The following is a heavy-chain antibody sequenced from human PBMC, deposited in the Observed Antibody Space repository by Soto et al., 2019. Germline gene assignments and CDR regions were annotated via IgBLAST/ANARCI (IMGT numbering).Heavy chain of an antibody. D-gene: IGHD1-26*01. Sequence: QVQLQESGPGLVKPSQTLSLTCTVSGGSISSGGYYWSWIRQHPGKGLEWIGYIYYSGSTYYNPSLKSRVTISVDPSKNQVSLKLSSVTSADTAVYYCASGTEVSPSWDVWGQGTTVTVSS. V-gene: IGHV4-31*03. CDR1: GGSISSGGYY. CDR3: ASGTEVSPSWDV. J-gene: IGHJ6*02. CDR2: IYYSGST.